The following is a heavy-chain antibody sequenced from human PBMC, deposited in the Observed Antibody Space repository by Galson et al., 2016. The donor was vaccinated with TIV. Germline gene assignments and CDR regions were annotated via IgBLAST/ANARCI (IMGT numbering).Heavy chain of an antibody. V-gene: IGHV1-2*02. CDR2: INPSNGGT. Sequence: SVKVSCKASGYSFTGYYIHWVRQAPGQGLEWMGWINPSNGGTNYAEKFDDRVTMTRDTSIRVVYMELSSLRSDDTAVYYCARDHPTYDIVNDYVHAAFNLWGQGTKVSVSS. CDR3: ARDHPTYDIVNDYVHAAFNL. J-gene: IGHJ3*01. D-gene: IGHD3-9*01. CDR1: GYSFTGYY.